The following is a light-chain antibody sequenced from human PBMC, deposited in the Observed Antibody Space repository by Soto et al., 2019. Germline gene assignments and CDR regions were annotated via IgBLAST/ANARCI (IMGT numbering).Light chain of an antibody. CDR3: SSYSTTDTLYV. CDR1: SSDVGGYDF. V-gene: IGLV2-14*01. Sequence: QSVLTQAASVSGAAGQGSSISCTGGSSDVGGYDFVSWYQQYPGKAPKLMIYDVYNRPLGVSDRFSGSRAGNTASLTISGLQAEDEADYYCSSYSTTDTLYVFGTGTTVTVL. CDR2: DVY. J-gene: IGLJ1*01.